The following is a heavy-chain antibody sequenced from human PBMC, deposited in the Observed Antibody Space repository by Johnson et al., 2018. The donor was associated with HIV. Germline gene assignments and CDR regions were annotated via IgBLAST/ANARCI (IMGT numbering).Heavy chain of an antibody. CDR2: ISWNSDDI. CDR1: GFTFEDYA. Sequence: EVQLVESGGALVQPGRSLRLSCVASGFTFEDYAMYWVRQAPGKGLEWVSGISWNSDDIDYADSVKGRFTISRDNAKNSLYLQMNTLRPEDTALYYCAREGPSERTGFDIWGQGTMVTVSS. CDR3: AREGPSERTGFDI. V-gene: IGHV3-9*01. J-gene: IGHJ3*02.